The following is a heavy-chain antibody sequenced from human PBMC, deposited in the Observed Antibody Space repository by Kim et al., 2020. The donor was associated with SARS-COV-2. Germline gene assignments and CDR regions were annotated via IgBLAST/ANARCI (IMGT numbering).Heavy chain of an antibody. V-gene: IGHV3-13*04. D-gene: IGHD6-19*01. CDR2: IGTAGDT. CDR3: ARVGGAAVAGHWYFDL. Sequence: GGSLRLSCAASGFTFSSYDMHWVRQATGKGLEWVSAIGTAGDTYYPGSVKGRFTISRENAKNSLYLQMNSLRAGDTAVYYCARVGGAAVAGHWYFDLWGRGTLVTVSS. CDR1: GFTFSSYD. J-gene: IGHJ2*01.